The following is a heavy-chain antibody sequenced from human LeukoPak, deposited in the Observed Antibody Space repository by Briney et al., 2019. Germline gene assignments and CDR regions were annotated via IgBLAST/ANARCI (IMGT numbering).Heavy chain of an antibody. CDR2: INSDGSST. Sequence: GGSLRLSCAASGFTFSSYWMSWVRQAPGKGLVWVSRINSDGSSTSYADSVKGRFTISRDNAKNTLYLQMNSLGAEDTAVYYCARDGTAARYYYYYYMDVWGKGTTVTVSS. D-gene: IGHD6-6*01. CDR3: ARDGTAARYYYYYYMDV. J-gene: IGHJ6*03. V-gene: IGHV3-74*01. CDR1: GFTFSSYW.